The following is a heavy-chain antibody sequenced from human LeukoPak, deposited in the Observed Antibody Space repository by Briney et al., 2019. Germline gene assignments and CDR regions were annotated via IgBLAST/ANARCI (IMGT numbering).Heavy chain of an antibody. CDR2: IRSKANSYAT. Sequence: GGSLRLSCAASGFTFSGSAMHWVRQASGKGLEWVGRIRSKANSYATAYAASVKGRFTISRDDSKNTAYLQMNSLKTEDTAVYYRTGNWGPVDYWGQGTLVTVSS. V-gene: IGHV3-73*01. CDR3: TGNWGPVDY. CDR1: GFTFSGSA. J-gene: IGHJ4*02. D-gene: IGHD7-27*01.